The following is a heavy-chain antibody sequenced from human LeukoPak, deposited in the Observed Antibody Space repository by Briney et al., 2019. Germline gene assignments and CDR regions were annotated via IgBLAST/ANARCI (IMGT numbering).Heavy chain of an antibody. CDR3: ASVEVVTGLEEYFEL. CDR2: INSSSSYI. CDR1: GFTFSRYS. D-gene: IGHD2-15*01. Sequence: PGGSLRLSCAASGFTFSRYSMNWARHAPGEGLEGVSAINSSSSYIYYADSVKGRFTISRDNAKNSLYLQMNRLRAEDTAVYYWASVEVVTGLEEYFELCGRGTLVTVSS. J-gene: IGHJ2*01. V-gene: IGHV3-21*01.